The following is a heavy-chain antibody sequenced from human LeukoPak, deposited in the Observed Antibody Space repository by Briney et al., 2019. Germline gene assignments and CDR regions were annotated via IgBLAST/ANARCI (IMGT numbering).Heavy chain of an antibody. J-gene: IGHJ5*02. CDR3: ARLLGYCSGGSCYATGWFDP. D-gene: IGHD2-15*01. Sequence: SETLSLTCTVFGGSISSYYWGWIRQPAGKGLEWIGYIYYSGSTNYNPSLKSRVTISVDTSKNQFSLKLSSVTAADTAVYYCARLLGYCSGGSCYATGWFDPWGQGTLVTVSS. V-gene: IGHV4-59*01. CDR1: GGSISSYY. CDR2: IYYSGST.